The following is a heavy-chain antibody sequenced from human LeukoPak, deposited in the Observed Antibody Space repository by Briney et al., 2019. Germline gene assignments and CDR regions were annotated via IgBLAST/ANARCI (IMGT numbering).Heavy chain of an antibody. D-gene: IGHD5-18*01. CDR1: GGSISSGGYY. J-gene: IGHJ4*02. V-gene: IGHV4-61*08. CDR3: ARQRGYSYGGFDY. CDR2: IYYSGST. Sequence: SQTLSLTCTVSGGSISSGGYYWSWIRQPPGKGLEWIGYIYYSGSTDYNPSLKSRVTISVDTSKNHFSLKLSSVTAADTAVYYCARQRGYSYGGFDYWGQGTLVTVSS.